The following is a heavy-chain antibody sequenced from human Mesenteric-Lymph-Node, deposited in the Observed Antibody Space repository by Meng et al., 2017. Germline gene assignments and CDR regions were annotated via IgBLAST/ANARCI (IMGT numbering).Heavy chain of an antibody. Sequence: QVQFKQWGAGLLKPSETLSPTCAVYGGSFSGYYWSWIRQPPGKGLEWIGEINHSGSTNYNPSLKSRVTISVDTSKNQFSLKLSSVTAADTAVYYCARGSSSSWYFGYWGQGTLVTVSS. CDR2: INHSGST. V-gene: IGHV4-34*01. J-gene: IGHJ4*02. CDR1: GGSFSGYY. CDR3: ARGSSSSWYFGY. D-gene: IGHD6-13*01.